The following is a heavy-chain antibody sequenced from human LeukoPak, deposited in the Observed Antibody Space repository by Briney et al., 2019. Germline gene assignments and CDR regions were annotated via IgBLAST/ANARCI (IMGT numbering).Heavy chain of an antibody. CDR2: INAGNSNT. Sequence: GASVTVSCKASGYTFTSYAMHWVRQAPGQRLEWMGWINAGNSNTKYSQKFQGRVTITRDTSASTAYMELSSLRSEDTAVYYCARATRWQIFDYWGQGTLVTVSS. D-gene: IGHD4-23*01. CDR1: GYTFTSYA. V-gene: IGHV1-3*01. J-gene: IGHJ4*02. CDR3: ARATRWQIFDY.